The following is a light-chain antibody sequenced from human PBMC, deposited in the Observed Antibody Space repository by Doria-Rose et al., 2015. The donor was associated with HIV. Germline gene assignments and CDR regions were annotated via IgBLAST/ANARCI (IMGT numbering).Light chain of an antibody. V-gene: IGLV2-14*01. CDR3: SSYTSNNTPVV. Sequence: QSALTQPASVSGSPGQSITISCTGTSSDIGGYDYVSWYQQHPGKAPKLMIYDVSKRPSGVSNRFSGSKSGNTASLTISGLQAEDEADYYCSSYTSNNTPVVFGGGTKPTVL. J-gene: IGLJ2*01. CDR2: DVS. CDR1: SSDIGGYDY.